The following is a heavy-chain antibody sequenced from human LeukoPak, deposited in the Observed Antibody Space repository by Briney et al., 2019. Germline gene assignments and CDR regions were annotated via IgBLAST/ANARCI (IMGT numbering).Heavy chain of an antibody. CDR2: INPNSGGT. J-gene: IGHJ4*02. V-gene: IGHV1-2*02. Sequence: ASVKVSCKASGYTFTGYYMHWVRQAPGQGLEWMGWINPNSGGTNYAQKFQGRVTMTRDTSISTAYMELSRLRSDDTAVYYCASASGYYSIGLDYWGQGTLVTVSS. CDR1: GYTFTGYY. D-gene: IGHD5-12*01. CDR3: ASASGYYSIGLDY.